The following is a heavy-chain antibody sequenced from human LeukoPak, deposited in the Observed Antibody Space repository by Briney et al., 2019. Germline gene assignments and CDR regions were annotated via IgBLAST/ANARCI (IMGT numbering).Heavy chain of an antibody. D-gene: IGHD3-10*01. V-gene: IGHV4-59*12. J-gene: IGHJ4*02. CDR1: GGSISSYY. Sequence: SETLSLTCTVSGGSISSYYWSWIRQPPGKGLEWIGYIYYSGSTNYNPSLKSRVTISVDTSKNQFSLNLRSVTAADTAVYYCAKVAKYYYGSETYFFFDHWGQGTLVTVSS. CDR3: AKVAKYYYGSETYFFFDH. CDR2: IYYSGST.